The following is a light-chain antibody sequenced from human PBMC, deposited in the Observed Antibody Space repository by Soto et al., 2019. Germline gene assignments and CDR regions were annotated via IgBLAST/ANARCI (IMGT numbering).Light chain of an antibody. Sequence: QSVLTQPASVSGSPGQSITISCTGTSSDIGGYYYVSWYQHHPGKAPKLIIYQVTNRPSGVSHRFSGPKSGNTASLTISGLQAEDEADYYCTSYSSSSTFYVFGTGTKVTVL. V-gene: IGLV2-14*01. CDR2: QVT. CDR1: SSDIGGYYY. J-gene: IGLJ1*01. CDR3: TSYSSSSTFYV.